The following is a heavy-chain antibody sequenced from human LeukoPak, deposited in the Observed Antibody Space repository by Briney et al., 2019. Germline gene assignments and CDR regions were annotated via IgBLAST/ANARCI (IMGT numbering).Heavy chain of an antibody. CDR1: VDTFTREF. CDR3: ARRLLRGDYGDY. Sequence: ASVKVSCKAPVDTFTREFMQCVRESPGQGLEWMGWINPNSGGTNYAQKFQGRVTMTRDTSISTAYMELSRLRSDDTAVYYCARRLLRGDYGDYWGQGTLVTVSS. CDR2: INPNSGGT. D-gene: IGHD2/OR15-2a*01. J-gene: IGHJ4*02. V-gene: IGHV1-2*02.